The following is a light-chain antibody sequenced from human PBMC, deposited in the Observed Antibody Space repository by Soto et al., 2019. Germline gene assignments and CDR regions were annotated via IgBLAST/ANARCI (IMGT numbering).Light chain of an antibody. CDR3: QQYDNPPPTWT. V-gene: IGKV1-33*01. CDR1: QDIATY. CDR2: DAS. Sequence: DIQMTQSPSSLSASLVNRVTITCXSSQDIATYLNWYQQKPGKAPNLLIYDASNLETGVPSRFSGGGSGTHFTFTISNLQPEDIATYYCQQYDNPPPTWTFGQGTKVDIK. J-gene: IGKJ1*01.